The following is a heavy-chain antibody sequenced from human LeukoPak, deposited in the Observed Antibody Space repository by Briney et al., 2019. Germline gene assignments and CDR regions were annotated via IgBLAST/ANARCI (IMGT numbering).Heavy chain of an antibody. CDR2: IYYSGST. Sequence: SETLALTCTVSGGSISSSSYYWGWIRQPPGKGLEWIGYIYYSGSTYYNPSLKSRVTISVDTSKNQFSLKLSSVPAADTAVYYCARLKYYDILTGYSTQLDYWGQGTLVTVSS. V-gene: IGHV4-31*03. D-gene: IGHD3-9*01. CDR3: ARLKYYDILTGYSTQLDY. J-gene: IGHJ4*02. CDR1: GGSISSSSYY.